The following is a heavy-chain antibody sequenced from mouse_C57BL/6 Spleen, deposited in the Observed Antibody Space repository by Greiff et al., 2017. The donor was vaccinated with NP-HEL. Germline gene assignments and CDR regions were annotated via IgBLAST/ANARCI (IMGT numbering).Heavy chain of an antibody. Sequence: QVQLQQSGAELVMPGASVKLSCKASGYTFTSYWMHWVKQRPGQGLEWIGEIDPSDSYTNYNQKFKGKSTLTVDKSSSTAYMQLSSLTSEDSAVYYCARGGSNYEGFAYWGQGTLVTVSA. D-gene: IGHD2-5*01. J-gene: IGHJ3*01. CDR2: IDPSDSYT. V-gene: IGHV1-69*01. CDR1: GYTFTSYW. CDR3: ARGGSNYEGFAY.